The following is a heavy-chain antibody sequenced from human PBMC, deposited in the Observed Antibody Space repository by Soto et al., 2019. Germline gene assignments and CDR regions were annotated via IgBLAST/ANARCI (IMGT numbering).Heavy chain of an antibody. CDR2: IYHSGST. J-gene: IGHJ4*02. CDR3: ARAYRGGDCYSGGESFDY. Sequence: QLQLQESGSGLVKPSQTLSLTCAVTGGSISSGGYSWSWIRQPPGKGLEWIGYIYHSGSTYYNPSIKSRVTISVDRSKNQFSLKLSSVTAADTAVYYCARAYRGGDCYSGGESFDYRGQGTLVTVSS. D-gene: IGHD2-21*02. V-gene: IGHV4-30-2*01. CDR1: GGSISSGGYS.